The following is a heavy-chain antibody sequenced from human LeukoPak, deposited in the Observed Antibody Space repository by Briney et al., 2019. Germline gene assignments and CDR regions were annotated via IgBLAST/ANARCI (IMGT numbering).Heavy chain of an antibody. V-gene: IGHV3-23*01. J-gene: IGHJ4*02. CDR3: AKDRGRWLQLRTLY. Sequence: QAGGSLRLSCAASGFTFSSYAMSWVRQAPGKGLEWVSAISGSGGSTYYADSVKGRFTISRDNSKNTLYLQMNSLRAEDTAAYYCAKDRGRWLQLRTLYWGQGTLVTVSS. CDR2: ISGSGGST. D-gene: IGHD5-24*01. CDR1: GFTFSSYA.